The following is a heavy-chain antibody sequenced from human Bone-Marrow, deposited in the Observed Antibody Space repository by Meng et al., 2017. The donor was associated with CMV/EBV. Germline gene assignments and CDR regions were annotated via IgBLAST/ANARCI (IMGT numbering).Heavy chain of an antibody. J-gene: IGHJ6*02. D-gene: IGHD2-21*01. CDR3: ARVTGISWGYGLDV. V-gene: IGHV3-72*01. Sequence: GESLKISCAASGFTFSDHYMDWVRQAPGKGLEWVGRTRNKARSYTTEYAASVKGRFTISRDDSQNSLYLQMNSLKTEDTAIYYCARVTGISWGYGLDVWGQETTVTVSS. CDR1: GFTFSDHY. CDR2: TRNKARSYTT.